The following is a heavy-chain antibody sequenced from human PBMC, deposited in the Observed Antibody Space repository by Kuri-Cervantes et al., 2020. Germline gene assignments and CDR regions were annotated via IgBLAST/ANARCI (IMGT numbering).Heavy chain of an antibody. Sequence: SETLSLTCTVSGGSISSGGYYWSWIRQHPGKGLEWIGYIYYSGSTYYNPSLKSRVTISVDTSKNQFSLKLSSATAADTAVYYCAKLAAAGTGIFDYWGQGTLVTVSS. D-gene: IGHD6-13*01. CDR3: AKLAAAGTGIFDY. V-gene: IGHV4-31*03. J-gene: IGHJ4*02. CDR1: GGSISSGGYY. CDR2: IYYSGST.